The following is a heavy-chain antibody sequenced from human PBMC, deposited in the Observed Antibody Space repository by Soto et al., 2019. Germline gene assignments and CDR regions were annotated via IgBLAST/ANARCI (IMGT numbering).Heavy chain of an antibody. Sequence: SETLSLTCTVSGDSIRSYYWTWIRQPPGRGLEWIGHVYYGGSTNYNPSLQSRVTISLGTSKNQFSLRLTSMTAADAAVYYCAGEGALATFGVVWGQGTRVTVSP. CDR1: GDSIRSYY. CDR3: AGEGALATFGVV. J-gene: IGHJ4*02. D-gene: IGHD3-3*01. CDR2: VYYGGST. V-gene: IGHV4-59*01.